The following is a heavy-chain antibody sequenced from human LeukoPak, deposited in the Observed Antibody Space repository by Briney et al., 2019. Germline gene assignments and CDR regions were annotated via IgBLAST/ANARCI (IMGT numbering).Heavy chain of an antibody. CDR1: GFTFSSYE. CDR2: IDGDGSST. CDR3: VRDGSDWSFDY. D-gene: IGHD6-19*01. J-gene: IGHJ4*02. V-gene: IGHV3-74*01. Sequence: PGGSLRLSCAASGFTFSSYEMNWVRQAPGKGLVWVSRIDGDGSSTNYADSVKGRFTISRDNAKNTLYLHMNSLRAEDTAVYYCVRDGSDWSFDYWGQGTLVTVSS.